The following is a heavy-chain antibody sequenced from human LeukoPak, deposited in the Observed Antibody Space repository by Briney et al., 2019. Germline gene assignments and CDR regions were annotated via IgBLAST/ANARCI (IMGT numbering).Heavy chain of an antibody. CDR3: AKDIVPDSGWDLDY. Sequence: GGSLRLSCVASGITFSTYSMTWVRQRPEKGLEWVASIYNSGTKIFYADSVKGRFTISRDNSNNVLFLQMDSLRAEDSAIYYCAKDIVPDSGWDLDYWGRGTLVTVSS. J-gene: IGHJ4*02. CDR1: GITFSTYS. CDR2: IYNSGTKI. V-gene: IGHV3-23*05. D-gene: IGHD6-19*01.